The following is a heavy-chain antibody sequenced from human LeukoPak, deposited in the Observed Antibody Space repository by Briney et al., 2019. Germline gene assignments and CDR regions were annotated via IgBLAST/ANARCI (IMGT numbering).Heavy chain of an antibody. CDR3: AKMTASASDY. CDR2: ISGSGGIT. J-gene: IGHJ4*02. D-gene: IGHD6-6*01. V-gene: IGHV3-23*01. CDR1: GFTFSSNA. Sequence: AGGSLRLSCAVSGFTFSSNAMSWVRQTPGKGLEWVSVISGSGGITYYADSVKGRFTLSRDNSKNTLYLQMNSLRAEDTAVYYCAKMTASASDYCGQGTQVTVSS.